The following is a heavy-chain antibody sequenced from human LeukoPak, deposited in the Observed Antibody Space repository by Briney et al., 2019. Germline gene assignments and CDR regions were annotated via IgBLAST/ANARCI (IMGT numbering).Heavy chain of an antibody. CDR3: ARGCRY. D-gene: IGHD4/OR15-4a*01. J-gene: IGHJ4*02. CDR2: IYYSGRT. CDR1: GDPISSSSYY. Sequence: PSETLSLTCTVSGDPISSSSYYWGWVRQPPGKGLEWVGNIYYSGRTNYNPSLKSRVTISVDTSKNQFSLKLTSVTAADTAVYYCARGCRYWGQGTLVTVSS. V-gene: IGHV4-61*05.